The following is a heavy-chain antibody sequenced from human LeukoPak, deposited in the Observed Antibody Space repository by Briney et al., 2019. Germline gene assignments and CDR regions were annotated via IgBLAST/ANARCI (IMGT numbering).Heavy chain of an antibody. J-gene: IGHJ6*02. CDR1: GDSVSNDTAA. CDR3: ARLRRYIKQATSGMDV. D-gene: IGHD5-18*01. CDR2: TCYRSKWYY. V-gene: IGHV6-1*01. Sequence: SQTLSLTCAISGDSVSNDTAAWSWIRQSPSRGLEWLGRTCYRSKWYYDYAISVKSRMTIDLETSKNRFSLHLNSVTPDDTAVYYCARLRRYIKQATSGMDVWGQGTTVTVSS.